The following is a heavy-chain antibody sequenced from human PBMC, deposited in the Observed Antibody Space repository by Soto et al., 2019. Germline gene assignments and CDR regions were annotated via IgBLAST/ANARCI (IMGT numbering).Heavy chain of an antibody. J-gene: IGHJ4*02. CDR2: INPSGGHT. V-gene: IGHV1-46*03. D-gene: IGHD2-21*02. CDR3: ARGGHVVVVTAAFDY. CDR1: GNTFSNYY. Sequence: QVQLVESGAEVKKPGASVKVSCKASGNTFSNYYIHWVRQAPGQGLEWMGTINPSGGHTTYAQKFLGRVTMNRDTSTSTLYMELTILRSEDTAVYYCARGGHVVVVTAAFDYWGQGTLVTVSS.